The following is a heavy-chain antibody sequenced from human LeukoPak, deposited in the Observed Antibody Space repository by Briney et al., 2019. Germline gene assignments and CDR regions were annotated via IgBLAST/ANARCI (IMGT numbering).Heavy chain of an antibody. J-gene: IGHJ4*02. CDR1: GFTFSSYA. Sequence: GGSLRLSCAASGFTFSSYAMSWVRQAPGKGLEWVSAISGSGGSTYYADSVKGRFTISRDNSKNTLYLQMNSLRAEDTAVYYCAKPRALYYYGSGSYFDPPFDYWGQGTLVTVSS. CDR3: AKPRALYYYGSGSYFDPPFDY. CDR2: ISGSGGST. V-gene: IGHV3-23*01. D-gene: IGHD3-10*01.